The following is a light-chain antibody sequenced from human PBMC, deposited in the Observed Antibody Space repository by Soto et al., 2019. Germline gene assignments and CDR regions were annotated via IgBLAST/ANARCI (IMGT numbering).Light chain of an antibody. V-gene: IGLV2-14*01. J-gene: IGLJ7*01. CDR3: SSYTITHIPVI. Sequence: QSALTQPASVSGSPGQSITISCTGTSGDIGSYNRVSWYQQHPGKAPKLIIYEVTDRPSGVSNRFSGSKSGNTASLTISGLQAEDEAEYYCSSYTITHIPVIFGGGTQLTVL. CDR1: SGDIGSYNR. CDR2: EVT.